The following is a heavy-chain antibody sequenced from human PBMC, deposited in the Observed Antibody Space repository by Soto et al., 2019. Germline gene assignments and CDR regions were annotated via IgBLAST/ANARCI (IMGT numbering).Heavy chain of an antibody. J-gene: IGHJ1*01. D-gene: IGHD2-2*01. CDR2: ISNSSSII. CDR1: GFSSYS. Sequence: GGSLRLSCATTGFSSYSMDWVRQAPGKGLEWVSYISNSSSIIYYADSVKGRFTISRDNAKNSLYLQMNSLRAEDTAIYYCARGVPAAMSYFQYWGQGTLVTVSS. V-gene: IGHV3-48*01. CDR3: ARGVPAAMSYFQY.